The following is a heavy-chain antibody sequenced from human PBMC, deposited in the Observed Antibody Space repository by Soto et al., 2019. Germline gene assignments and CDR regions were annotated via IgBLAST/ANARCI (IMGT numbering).Heavy chain of an antibody. Sequence: GGSLRLSCAASGFSVSRDYMSWVRQAPGKGLEWVSYISSSGSTIYYADSVKGRFTISRDNAKNTLYLQMNSLRAEDTAVYYCARDLVRLKADYSGKDVWGQGTTVTVSS. CDR1: GFSVSRDY. CDR2: ISSSGSTI. CDR3: ARDLVRLKADYSGKDV. J-gene: IGHJ6*02. V-gene: IGHV3-11*04. D-gene: IGHD4-17*01.